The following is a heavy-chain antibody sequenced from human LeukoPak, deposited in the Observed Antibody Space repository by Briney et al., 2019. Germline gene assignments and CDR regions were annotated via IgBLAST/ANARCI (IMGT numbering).Heavy chain of an antibody. V-gene: IGHV4-39*07. Sequence: SETLSLTCTVSGGSISSSSYYWGWIRQPPGKGLEWIGSIYYSGSTYYNPSLKSRVTISVDTSKNQFSLKLSSVTAADTAVYYCARDTVIAAAGSDDYWGQGTLVTVSS. CDR2: IYYSGST. CDR1: GGSISSSSYY. D-gene: IGHD6-13*01. J-gene: IGHJ4*02. CDR3: ARDTVIAAAGSDDY.